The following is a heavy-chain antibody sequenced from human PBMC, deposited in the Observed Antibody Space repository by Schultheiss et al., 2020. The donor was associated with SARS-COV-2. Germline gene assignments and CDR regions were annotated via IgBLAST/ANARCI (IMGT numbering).Heavy chain of an antibody. CDR3: ARDRLIGWYVNGMDV. D-gene: IGHD6-19*01. CDR1: GFTFSSYA. V-gene: IGHV3-30*03. CDR2: ISYDGSNK. Sequence: GGSLRLSCAASGFTFSSYAMSWVRQAPGKGLEWVAVISYDGSNKYYADSVKGRFTISRDNSKNTLYLQMNSLRAEDTAVYYCARDRLIGWYVNGMDVWGQGTTVTVSS. J-gene: IGHJ6*02.